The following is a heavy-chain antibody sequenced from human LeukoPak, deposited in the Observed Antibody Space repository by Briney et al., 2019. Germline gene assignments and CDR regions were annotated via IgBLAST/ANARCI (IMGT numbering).Heavy chain of an antibody. V-gene: IGHV3-49*04. CDR2: IASETYGGTA. CDR1: GFTFSSYW. CDR3: TRDQTPYY. Sequence: GGSLRLSCAASGFTFSSYWLHWVRQAPGKGLEWVGFIASETYGGTAEYAASVKGRFTISRDDSKSIAYLQMNSLKTEDTAVYYCTRDQTPYYWGQGTLVTVSS. J-gene: IGHJ4*02.